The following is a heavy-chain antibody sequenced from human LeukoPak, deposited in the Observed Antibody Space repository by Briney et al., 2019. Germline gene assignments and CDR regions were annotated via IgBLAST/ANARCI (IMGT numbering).Heavy chain of an antibody. V-gene: IGHV3-9*01. CDR1: GFTLDDYA. J-gene: IGHJ5*02. Sequence: GRSLRLSCAASGFTLDDYAMHWVRQAPGKGLEWVSGISWNSGSIGYADSVKGRFTISRDNAKNSLYLQMNSLRAEDTALYYCAKALGYSYGNWFDPWGQGTLVTVSS. D-gene: IGHD5-18*01. CDR3: AKALGYSYGNWFDP. CDR2: ISWNSGSI.